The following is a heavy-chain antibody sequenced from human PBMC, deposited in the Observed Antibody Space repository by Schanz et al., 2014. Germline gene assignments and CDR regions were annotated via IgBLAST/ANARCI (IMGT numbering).Heavy chain of an antibody. CDR1: GGTFSTYP. CDR3: ARGRGCYDY. Sequence: QVQLVQSGAEVKKPGSSMKVSCKASGGTFSTYPINWLRQAPGQGLEWMGKIIPVLNIATYAQRFQGRVSITADTSTNTAYMELSSLTSEDTAVHYCARGRGCYDYWGQGPLVTVSS. CDR2: IIPVLNIA. D-gene: IGHD2-21*01. V-gene: IGHV1-69*02. J-gene: IGHJ4*02.